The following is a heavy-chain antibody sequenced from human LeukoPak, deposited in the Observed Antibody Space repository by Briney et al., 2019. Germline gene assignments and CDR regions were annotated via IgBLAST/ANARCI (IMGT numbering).Heavy chain of an antibody. CDR3: ASSYSSSRKAPEPNWFDP. CDR2: IYYSGST. D-gene: IGHD6-6*01. J-gene: IGHJ5*02. V-gene: IGHV4-39*01. CDR1: GGSISSSSYY. Sequence: SETLSLTCTVSGGSISSSSYYWGWIRQPPGKGLEWIGSIYYSGSTYYNPSLKSRVTISVDTSKNQFSLKLSSVTAADTAVYYCASSYSSSRKAPEPNWFDPWGQGTLVTVSS.